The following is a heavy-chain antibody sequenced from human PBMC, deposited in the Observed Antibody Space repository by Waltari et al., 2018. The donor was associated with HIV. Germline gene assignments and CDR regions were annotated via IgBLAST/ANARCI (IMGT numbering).Heavy chain of an antibody. V-gene: IGHV4-39*01. D-gene: IGHD2-8*01. Sequence: QLQLQQSGPGLVKPSETPSLTCTVPGGSVINSDYYWAFIRQSPGKGLEWIGNIYYTGTTFYNPSLKSRVTMSTDLSRNQFSLRLNSVTAADTAIYYCARRPRMAAFYLYYGMDVWGQGTTVTVSS. J-gene: IGHJ6*02. CDR1: GGSVINSDYY. CDR3: ARRPRMAAFYLYYGMDV. CDR2: IYYTGTT.